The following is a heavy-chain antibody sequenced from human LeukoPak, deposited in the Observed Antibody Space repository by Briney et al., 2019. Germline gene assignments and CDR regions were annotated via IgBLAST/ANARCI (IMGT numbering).Heavy chain of an antibody. Sequence: WETLSLTCAVYGGSFSGYYWSWIRQPPGKGLEWIGEINHSGSTNYNPSLKSRVTISVDTSKNQFSLKLSSVTAADTAVYYCARGVGSSWYYYYYMDVWGKGTTVTVSS. CDR1: GGSFSGYY. CDR2: INHSGST. V-gene: IGHV4-34*01. D-gene: IGHD6-13*01. CDR3: ARGVGSSWYYYYYMDV. J-gene: IGHJ6*03.